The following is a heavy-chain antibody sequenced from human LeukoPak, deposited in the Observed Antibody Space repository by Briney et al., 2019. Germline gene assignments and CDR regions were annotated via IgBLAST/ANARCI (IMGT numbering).Heavy chain of an antibody. J-gene: IGHJ3*02. CDR2: ISGSGGSE. CDR3: AKNHERGRYDSFDM. Sequence: GGSLRLSCAASGFTFSGYVMTWVRQPPGKGLQWVADISGSGGSEYYAESVKGRFSISRDNSKNTLYLQLDSLRAEDSAAYYCAKNHERGRYDSFDMWAQGSWVTVSS. CDR1: GFTFSGYV. D-gene: IGHD3-16*02. V-gene: IGHV3-23*01.